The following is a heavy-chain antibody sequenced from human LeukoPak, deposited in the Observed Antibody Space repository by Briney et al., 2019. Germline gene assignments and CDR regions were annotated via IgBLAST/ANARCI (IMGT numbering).Heavy chain of an antibody. CDR1: GFTFSSYD. V-gene: IGHV3-23*01. D-gene: IGHD1-1*01. CDR2: ISGSGGST. J-gene: IGHJ4*02. Sequence: GESLRLSCAASGFTFSSYDMSWVRQAPGKGLEWVSAISGSGGSTYYADSVKGRFTISRDKSKNTLYLQMNSLRAEDTALYYCAKDASSGTYFDYWGQGTLVTVSS. CDR3: AKDASSGTYFDY.